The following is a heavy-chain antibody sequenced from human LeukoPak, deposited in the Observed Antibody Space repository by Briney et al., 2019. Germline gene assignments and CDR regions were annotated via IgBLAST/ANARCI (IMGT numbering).Heavy chain of an antibody. D-gene: IGHD2-2*01. CDR2: IYYSGST. J-gene: IGHJ6*03. CDR3: ARTTEGYCSSASCFGFSYSYYMDV. Sequence: SETLSLTCAVYGGSFSSYYWSWIRQPPGKGLEWIGYIYYSGSTNYNPSLKSRVTISVDTSKNQFSLKLSSVIAADMAVYYCARTTEGYCSSASCFGFSYSYYMDVWGKGTTVTISS. V-gene: IGHV4-59*01. CDR1: GGSFSSYY.